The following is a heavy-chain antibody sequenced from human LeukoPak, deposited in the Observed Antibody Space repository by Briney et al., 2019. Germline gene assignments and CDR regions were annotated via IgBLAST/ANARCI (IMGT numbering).Heavy chain of an antibody. V-gene: IGHV3-7*01. D-gene: IGHD6-6*01. CDR1: GFTFSNYA. J-gene: IGHJ4*02. CDR2: INQDGSEK. Sequence: PGGSLRLSCAASGFTFSNYAMSWVRQAPGKGLEWVANINQDGSEKYYVDSVKGRFTISTDNAKNSLYLQMNSLRAEDTAVYYCARGIAARPVGFDYWGQGTLVTVSS. CDR3: ARGIAARPVGFDY.